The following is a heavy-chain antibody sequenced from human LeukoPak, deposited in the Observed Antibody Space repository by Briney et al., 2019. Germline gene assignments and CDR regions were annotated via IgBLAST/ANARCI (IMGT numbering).Heavy chain of an antibody. Sequence: GSLRLSCVASGFTFSTYWMNWVRQAPGKGLERVGTISHDGSDKYYVDSVKGRFTISRDNAKTSLYLQINSLRADDTALYFCARGIVVVVGASDHFDYWGQGTLITVSS. CDR3: ARGIVVVVGASDHFDY. V-gene: IGHV3-7*01. J-gene: IGHJ4*02. D-gene: IGHD2-15*01. CDR2: ISHDGSDK. CDR1: GFTFSTYW.